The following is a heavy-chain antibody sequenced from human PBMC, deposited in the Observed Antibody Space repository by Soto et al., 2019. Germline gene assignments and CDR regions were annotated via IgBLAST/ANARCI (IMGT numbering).Heavy chain of an antibody. Sequence: RVYCADSGFTFISDTMNWVRQARGSVLEWVSSISATGSDMSYADSVKGRFTISRDNTKNSLFLQLNNLRVEDAAVYFCARGHDVVRVPLAITLAYFDYLGQGAVVIVSS. CDR2: ISATGSDM. CDR3: ARGHDVVRVPLAITLAYFDY. CDR1: GFTFISDT. J-gene: IGHJ4*02. V-gene: IGHV3-21*01. D-gene: IGHD2-8*01.